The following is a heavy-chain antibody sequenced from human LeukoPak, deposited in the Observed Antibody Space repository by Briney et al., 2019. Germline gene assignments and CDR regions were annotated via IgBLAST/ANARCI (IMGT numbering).Heavy chain of an antibody. D-gene: IGHD3-22*01. V-gene: IGHV4-59*01. CDR3: ARGRYYYDSSGYYWDPRFDY. Sequence: PSETLSLTCTVSGGSISSYYWSWIRQPPGKGLEWIGYIYYSGSTNYNPSLKSRVTISVDTSKNQFSLKLSSVTAADTAVYYCARGRYYYDSSGYYWDPRFDYWGQGTLVTVSS. CDR2: IYYSGST. CDR1: GGSISSYY. J-gene: IGHJ4*02.